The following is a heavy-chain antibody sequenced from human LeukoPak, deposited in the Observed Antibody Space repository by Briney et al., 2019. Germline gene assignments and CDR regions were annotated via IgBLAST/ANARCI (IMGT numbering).Heavy chain of an antibody. J-gene: IGHJ6*02. CDR3: ARMGSGYYPHYYYYGMDV. D-gene: IGHD3-22*01. CDR1: GGSISSYY. Sequence: EPSETLSLTRTVSGGSISSYYWSWIRQPPGKGLEWIGYIYYSGSTNYNPSLKSRVTISVDASKNQFSLKLSSVTAADTAVYYCARMGSGYYPHYYYYGMDVWGQGTTVTVSS. CDR2: IYYSGST. V-gene: IGHV4-59*01.